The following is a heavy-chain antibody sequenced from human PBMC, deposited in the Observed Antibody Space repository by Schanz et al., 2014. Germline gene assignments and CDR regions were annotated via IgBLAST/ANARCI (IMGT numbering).Heavy chain of an antibody. CDR1: GFTFSSYS. D-gene: IGHD5-12*01. CDR2: IKHDGGEK. V-gene: IGHV3-7*01. J-gene: IGHJ4*02. Sequence: EVRLVESGGGLVKPGGSLRLSCAASGFTFSSYSMSWVRQAPGKGLGWVANIKHDGGEKYYVDSLKGRFTISRDNAKNSLYLQMSSLRAEDTAVYYCVRIYSGYSGGYLDYWGQGTLVTVSS. CDR3: VRIYSGYSGGYLDY.